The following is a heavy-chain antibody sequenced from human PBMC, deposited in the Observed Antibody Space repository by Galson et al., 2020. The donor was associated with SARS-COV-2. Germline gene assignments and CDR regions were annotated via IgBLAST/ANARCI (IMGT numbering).Heavy chain of an antibody. V-gene: IGHV3-30*03. CDR2: ISYDESNK. CDR1: GFTFRNYV. Sequence: GGSLRLSCAASGFTFRNYVMHWVRQAPGKGLEWVAVISYDESNKSYADSVKGRFTISRDNSKNTLYLQMNSLRAEDAAVYYCARDYGYDSSGYYPYNAFEMWGQGTMVTVSS. D-gene: IGHD3-22*01. CDR3: ARDYGYDSSGYYPYNAFEM. J-gene: IGHJ3*02.